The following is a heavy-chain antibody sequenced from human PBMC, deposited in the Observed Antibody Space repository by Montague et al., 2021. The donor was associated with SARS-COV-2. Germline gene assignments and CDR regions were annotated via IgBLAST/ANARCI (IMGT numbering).Heavy chain of an antibody. CDR1: GGSVTSGDYY. Sequence: SETLSLTCTVSGGSVTSGDYYWTWIRQPPGKGLEWIGYIYNTGRTXYNPSLKGRVTISMDTSKNQFSLKVDSVSAADTAVYYCATEMPAYDVFDIWGQGTMVTVSS. D-gene: IGHD2-2*01. J-gene: IGHJ3*02. CDR3: ATEMPAYDVFDI. V-gene: IGHV4-61*08. CDR2: IYNTGRT.